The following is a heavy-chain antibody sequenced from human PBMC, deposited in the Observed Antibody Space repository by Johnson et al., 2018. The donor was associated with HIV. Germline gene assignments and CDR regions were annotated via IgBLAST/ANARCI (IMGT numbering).Heavy chain of an antibody. Sequence: VQLVESGGGLVQPGRSLRLSCAASGFTFDDYAMHWVRQAPGKGLEWVSRIHSDGSITTSADSVKGRFAISRDNARNTLYLQMNSLRAEDTAVYYCVRPHAFDIWGQGTMVTVSS. CDR1: GFTFDDYA. CDR2: IHSDGSIT. J-gene: IGHJ3*02. V-gene: IGHV3-74*02. CDR3: VRPHAFDI.